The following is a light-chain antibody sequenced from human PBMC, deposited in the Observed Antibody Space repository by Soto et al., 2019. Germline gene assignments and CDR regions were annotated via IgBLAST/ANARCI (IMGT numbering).Light chain of an antibody. V-gene: IGLV2-8*01. J-gene: IGLJ1*01. Sequence: QSVLTQPPSASGSPGQSVTISCTGTSSDVGGYNYVSWYQQHPGKAPKLMIYEVNKRPSGVPDRFSGSKSGNTASLTVSGLQAEDEADYYCTSYAGSKGVFGTGTKSPS. CDR2: EVN. CDR1: SSDVGGYNY. CDR3: TSYAGSKGV.